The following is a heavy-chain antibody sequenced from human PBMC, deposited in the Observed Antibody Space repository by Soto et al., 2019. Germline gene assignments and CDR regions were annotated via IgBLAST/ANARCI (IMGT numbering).Heavy chain of an antibody. J-gene: IGHJ4*02. CDR2: IYSGGST. V-gene: IGHV3-66*04. D-gene: IGHD5-18*01. CDR3: ARHGYNYGGGYFDY. CDR1: GVTVSSNY. Sequence: EVQLVESVGGLVQPGGSLRLSCAASGVTVSSNYMSWVRQAPGKGLEWVSVIYSGGSTYYADSVKGRFTISRDNSKNTLCLQMNSLRAEDTAVYYCARHGYNYGGGYFDYWGQGTLVTVSS.